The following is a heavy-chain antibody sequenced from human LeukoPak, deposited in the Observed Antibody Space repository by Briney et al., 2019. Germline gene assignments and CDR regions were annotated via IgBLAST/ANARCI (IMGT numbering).Heavy chain of an antibody. V-gene: IGHV1-2*02. Sequence: ASVKVSCKASGYTFTGYYMHWVRQAPGQGLEWMGWINPNSGGTNYAQKFQGRVTMTRDTSISTAYMELSRLRSDDTAVYYCARARLRYCSSTSCYGPYYFDYWGQGTLVTVSS. CDR1: GYTFTGYY. D-gene: IGHD2-2*01. CDR3: ARARLRYCSSTSCYGPYYFDY. CDR2: INPNSGGT. J-gene: IGHJ4*02.